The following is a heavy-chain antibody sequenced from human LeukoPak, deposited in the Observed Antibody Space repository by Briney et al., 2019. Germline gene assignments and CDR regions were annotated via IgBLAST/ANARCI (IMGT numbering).Heavy chain of an antibody. D-gene: IGHD2-2*01. V-gene: IGHV3-66*01. CDR1: GFTVSSNY. Sequence: PGGSLSLSCAASGFTVSSNYMSWVRQAPGKGLEWVSVIYSGGSTYYADSVKGRFTISRDNSKNTLYLQMNSLRAEDTAVYYCARVAVVYYYGMDVWGQGTTVTVSS. J-gene: IGHJ6*02. CDR3: ARVAVVYYYGMDV. CDR2: IYSGGST.